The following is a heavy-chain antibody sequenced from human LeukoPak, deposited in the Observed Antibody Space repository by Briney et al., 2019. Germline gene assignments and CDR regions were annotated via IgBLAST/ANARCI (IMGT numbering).Heavy chain of an antibody. V-gene: IGHV4-39*07. J-gene: IGHJ3*02. D-gene: IGHD5-12*01. CDR2: VYYSGST. CDR1: GGSISSSSYF. Sequence: SETLSLTCTVSGGSISSSSYFWAWIRQPPGKGLEWIASVYYSGSTFYSPPLKSRVTMSTDSSKDQFSLTLTSVTAADTAVYSCASVSRGACSAYENSFDIWGQGTMVTVSS. CDR3: ASVSRGACSAYENSFDI.